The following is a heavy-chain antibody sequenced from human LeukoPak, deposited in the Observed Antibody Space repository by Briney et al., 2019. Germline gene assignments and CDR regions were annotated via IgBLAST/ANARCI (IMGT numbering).Heavy chain of an antibody. CDR1: GGSFSGYY. D-gene: IGHD3-10*01. CDR2: INHSGST. Sequence: PSETLSLTCAVYGGSFSGYYWSWIRQPPGKGLEWIGEINHSGSTNYNPSLKSRVTISVDTSKNQFSLKLSSVTAADTAVYYCASSLTDVLLWFGEPPPWGQGTLVTVSS. J-gene: IGHJ5*02. CDR3: ASSLTDVLLWFGEPPP. V-gene: IGHV4-34*01.